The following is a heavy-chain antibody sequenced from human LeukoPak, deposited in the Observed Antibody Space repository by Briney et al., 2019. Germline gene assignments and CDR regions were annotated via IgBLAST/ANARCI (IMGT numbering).Heavy chain of an antibody. V-gene: IGHV3-30*02. D-gene: IGHD4-17*01. CDR1: GFTFSSYG. J-gene: IGHJ6*02. Sequence: QAGGSLRLSCAASGFTFSSYGMHWVRQAPGKGLEWVAFIRYDGGNKYYADSVKGRFTISRDNSKNTLYLQMNSLRAEDTAVYYCANDYGDYGYYYGMDVWGQGTTVTVSS. CDR3: ANDYGDYGYYYGMDV. CDR2: IRYDGGNK.